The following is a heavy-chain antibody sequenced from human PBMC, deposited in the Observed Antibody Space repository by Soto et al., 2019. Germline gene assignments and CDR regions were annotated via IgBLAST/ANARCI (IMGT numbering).Heavy chain of an antibody. CDR2: IYYSGST. D-gene: IGHD6-19*01. V-gene: IGHV4-59*01. CDR3: ARGVDRQWADY. CDR1: GGSISSYY. J-gene: IGHJ4*02. Sequence: LSLTCTVSGGSISSYYWSWIRQPPGKGLEWIGYIYYSGSTNYNPSLKSRVTISVDTSKNQFSLKLSSLTAADTAVYYCARGVDRQWADYWGRGTLVTVSS.